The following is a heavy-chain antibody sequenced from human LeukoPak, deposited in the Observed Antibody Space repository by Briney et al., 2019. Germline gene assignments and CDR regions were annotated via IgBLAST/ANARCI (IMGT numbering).Heavy chain of an antibody. J-gene: IGHJ4*02. V-gene: IGHV3-30-3*01. D-gene: IGHD4-23*01. CDR2: ISYDGSNK. CDR1: GFTFSSYA. CDR3: ARDGASTYGGNDY. Sequence: GRSLRLSCAASGFTFSSYAMYWVRQAPGKGLEWVAVISYDGSNKYYADSVKGRFTISRDNSKNTLYLQMNSLRAEDTAVYYCARDGASTYGGNDYWGQGTLVTVSS.